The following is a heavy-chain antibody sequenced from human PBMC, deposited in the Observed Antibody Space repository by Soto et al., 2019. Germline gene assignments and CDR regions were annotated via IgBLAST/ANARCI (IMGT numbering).Heavy chain of an antibody. Sequence: QVQLVQSGAEVKKPGSSVNVSCKAAGGTFSSYAISWVRQAPGHGLEWMGGIIPIFGTENYAQKFQGRATITADETTRTAYMALSSLGSEDTAVYYWASGSVGATAWSYYGIDSCGQGTTVTFSS. V-gene: IGHV1-69*01. D-gene: IGHD1-26*01. J-gene: IGHJ6*01. CDR3: ASGSVGATAWSYYGIDS. CDR1: GGTFSSYA. CDR2: IIPIFGTE.